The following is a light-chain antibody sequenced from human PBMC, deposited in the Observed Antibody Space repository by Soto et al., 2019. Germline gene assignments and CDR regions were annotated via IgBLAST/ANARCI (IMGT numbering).Light chain of an antibody. V-gene: IGKV1-9*01. CDR3: QQLNNYPFT. J-gene: IGKJ3*01. Sequence: IQLTQSPSSLSASVGDRVIMTCRASQGISSYLAWYQQKPGKAPTLLIYAASNLETGVPSRFSGSGSGTDFSITIRSLKPENFATYYSQQLNNYPFTFGPWNKVDIK. CDR1: QGISSY. CDR2: AAS.